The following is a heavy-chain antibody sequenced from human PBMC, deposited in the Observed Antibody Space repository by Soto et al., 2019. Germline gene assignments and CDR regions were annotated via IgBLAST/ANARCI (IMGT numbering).Heavy chain of an antibody. CDR2: IWYDGNKK. D-gene: IGHD4-17*01. CDR1: GFTFSTYG. CDR3: ARDGYDDYEFDY. V-gene: IGHV3-33*01. Sequence: QVQLVESGGGVVQPGRSLRLSCAASGFTFSTYGMHWVRQAPGKGLEWVAVIWYDGNKKYYADSVKGRFTISRDNSKNTLYLQMNSLRAEDTAVYYCARDGYDDYEFDYWGQGTLVTVSS. J-gene: IGHJ4*02.